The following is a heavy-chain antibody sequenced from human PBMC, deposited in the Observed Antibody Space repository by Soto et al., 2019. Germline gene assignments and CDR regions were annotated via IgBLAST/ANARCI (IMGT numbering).Heavy chain of an antibody. V-gene: IGHV4-61*01. CDR1: GDSVGNGPYY. J-gene: IGHJ6*02. Sequence: QVRLQESGPGLVKPSETLSLSCLVSGDSVGNGPYYWSWIRQSPGEGLEWIAYIYYSGSTNVNPSLESRVNISIDMAKNPVFLELRSVTAADAAVYFCARVGSSCHSGGCYYYYGLGVWGQGTTVAISS. CDR3: ARVGSSCHSGGCYYYYGLGV. CDR2: IYYSGST. D-gene: IGHD1-26*01.